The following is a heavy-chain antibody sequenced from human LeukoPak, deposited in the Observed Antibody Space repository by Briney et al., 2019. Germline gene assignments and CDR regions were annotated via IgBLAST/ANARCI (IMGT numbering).Heavy chain of an antibody. J-gene: IGHJ4*02. CDR3: ARDRGYSYGYYY. Sequence: PGGSLRLSCAASGFTFSNYWMHWVRQAPGKGLVWVSRINSDGINTSYADSVKGRFTISRDNAKNTLNLQMNSLRAEDTAVYYCARDRGYSYGYYYWGQGTLVTVSS. D-gene: IGHD5-18*01. CDR2: INSDGINT. V-gene: IGHV3-74*01. CDR1: GFTFSNYW.